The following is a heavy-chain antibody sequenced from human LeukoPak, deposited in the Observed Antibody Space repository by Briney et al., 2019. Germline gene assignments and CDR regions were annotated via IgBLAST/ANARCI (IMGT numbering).Heavy chain of an antibody. Sequence: GGSLRLSCAASGITFSHHGMDWVRQAPGKGLEWVAGIQYDGSIKFYLDSAKGRFTISRDNSKNTLDLQMNSLRFEDTAVYFCVQGGQYTRAYSDAFGLWGQGTMVTVSS. CDR3: VQGGQYTRAYSDAFGL. CDR2: IQYDGSIK. CDR1: GITFSHHG. D-gene: IGHD2-21*01. V-gene: IGHV3-30*03. J-gene: IGHJ3*01.